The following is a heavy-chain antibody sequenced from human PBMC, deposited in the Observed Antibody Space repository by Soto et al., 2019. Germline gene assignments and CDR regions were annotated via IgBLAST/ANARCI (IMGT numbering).Heavy chain of an antibody. CDR1: GYTFTSYC. CDR3: ARDYDFWSGYYGSGLNYYYGMDV. Sequence: ASVKVSCKASGYTFTSYCISWVRQAPGQGLEWMGWISAYNGNTNYAQKLQGRVTMTTDTSTSTAYMELRSLRSDDTAVYYCARDYDFWSGYYGSGLNYYYGMDVWGQGTTVTVSS. V-gene: IGHV1-18*01. CDR2: ISAYNGNT. D-gene: IGHD3-3*01. J-gene: IGHJ6*02.